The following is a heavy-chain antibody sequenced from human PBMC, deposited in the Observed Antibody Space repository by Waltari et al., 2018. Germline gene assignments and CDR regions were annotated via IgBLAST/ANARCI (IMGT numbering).Heavy chain of an antibody. V-gene: IGHV1-2*06. CDR3: ARIRRVVAATPYYYYGMDV. CDR2: INPNSGGT. Sequence: GPGWMGRINPNSGGTNYAQKFQGRVTMTRDTSISTAYMALSRLRSDDTAVYYCARIRRVVAATPYYYYGMDVWGQGTTVTVSS. D-gene: IGHD2-15*01. J-gene: IGHJ6*02.